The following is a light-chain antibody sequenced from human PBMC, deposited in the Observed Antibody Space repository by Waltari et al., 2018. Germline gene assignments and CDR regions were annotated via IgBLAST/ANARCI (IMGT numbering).Light chain of an antibody. V-gene: IGKV4-1*01. CDR1: QSVLYSSNNKNY. CDR3: QQYYNSPLT. J-gene: IGKJ4*01. CDR2: WAS. Sequence: DIVMTQSPDPLAVSLGERATINCNSSQSVLYSSNNKNYLAWYQQKPGQPPNVLIYWASTRESGVPNRFTGSGSGTDFTLTISSLQAEDVAVYYCQQYYNSPLTFGGGTKVEIK.